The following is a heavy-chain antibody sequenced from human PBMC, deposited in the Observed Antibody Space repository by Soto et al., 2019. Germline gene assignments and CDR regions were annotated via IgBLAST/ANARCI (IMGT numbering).Heavy chain of an antibody. CDR2: IGAGSDGI. CDR3: AKYSTSGPSRFFDL. Sequence: GGSLRLSCAASGFTFSIYAVAWIRQTPGKGLEWVSVIGAGSDGIQYVDSVKGRFSISRDNSKNTLYLHMNSLRAEDTAIYYCAKYSTSGPSRFFDLWGQGTLVTV. CDR1: GFTFSIYA. V-gene: IGHV3-23*01. J-gene: IGHJ4*02. D-gene: IGHD5-12*01.